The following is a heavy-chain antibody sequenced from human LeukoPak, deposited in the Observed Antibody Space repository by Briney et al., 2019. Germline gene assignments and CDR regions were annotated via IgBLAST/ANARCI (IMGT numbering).Heavy chain of an antibody. V-gene: IGHV3-30-3*01. Sequence: PGGSLRLSCAASGFTFSYYTMHWVRQAPGKGLEWVAVISYDGSNEYYADSVKGRFTISRDNSKNTLYLQMNSLRVEDTAVYYRARVLNYYDSSAYYFSYWGQGTLVTVSS. CDR1: GFTFSYYT. CDR2: ISYDGSNE. J-gene: IGHJ4*02. CDR3: ARVLNYYDSSAYYFSY. D-gene: IGHD3-22*01.